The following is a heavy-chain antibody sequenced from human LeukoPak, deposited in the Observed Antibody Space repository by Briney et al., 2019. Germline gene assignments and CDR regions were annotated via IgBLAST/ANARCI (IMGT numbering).Heavy chain of an antibody. D-gene: IGHD1-26*01. CDR3: ARVVSGSYPTRWFDP. CDR1: GGSISSSNW. Sequence: SETLSLTCAVSGGSISSSNWWSWVRQPPGKGLEWIGEIYHSGSTNYNPSLKSRVTISVDKSKNQFSLKLSSVTAADTAVYYCARVVSGSYPTRWFDPWGQGTLVTVSS. J-gene: IGHJ5*02. V-gene: IGHV4-4*02. CDR2: IYHSGST.